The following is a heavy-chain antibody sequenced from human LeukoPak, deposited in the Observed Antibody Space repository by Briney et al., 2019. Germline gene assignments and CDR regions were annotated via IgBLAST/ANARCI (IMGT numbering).Heavy chain of an antibody. CDR3: ARVSWSGYQHYFYYMDV. Sequence: GWSLRLSCAASGFTFSSSTMNWLRQAPGKGLEGVSSISGCNTYIKYVDSVNGRFTISSNNDKNSLYLQMNRLRAEDTAVYYCARVSWSGYQHYFYYMDVWGKGTTVTVSS. J-gene: IGHJ6*03. CDR2: ISGCNTYI. CDR1: GFTFSSST. D-gene: IGHD3-3*01. V-gene: IGHV3-21*01.